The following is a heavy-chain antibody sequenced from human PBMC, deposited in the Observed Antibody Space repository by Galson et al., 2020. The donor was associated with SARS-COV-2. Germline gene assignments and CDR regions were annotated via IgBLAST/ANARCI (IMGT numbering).Heavy chain of an antibody. J-gene: IGHJ4*02. CDR3: ARSGPDSSGYWVY. D-gene: IGHD3-22*01. CDR2: ISSSGNTI. V-gene: IGHV3-11*01. Sequence: TGGSLRLSCAASGFTFSDYYMSWIRQAPGKGLEWVSYISSSGNTIYYADSVKGRFTISRDNAKNSLYLQMNSLRAEDTAVYYCARSGPDSSGYWVYWGQGTLVTVSS. CDR1: GFTFSDYY.